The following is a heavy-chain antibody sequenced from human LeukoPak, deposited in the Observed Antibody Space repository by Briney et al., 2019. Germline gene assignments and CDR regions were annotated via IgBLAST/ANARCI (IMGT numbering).Heavy chain of an antibody. D-gene: IGHD5-12*01. CDR3: ARDQRSGYDYYYYYGMDV. CDR1: GFTFSSYE. V-gene: IGHV3-48*03. CDR2: ISSSGSTI. J-gene: IGHJ6*04. Sequence: GGSLRLSCAASGFTFSSYEMNWVRQAPGKGLEWVSYISSSGSTIYYADSVKGRFTISRDNAKNSLYLQMNSLRAEDTAVYYCARDQRSGYDYYYYYGMDVWGKGTTVTVSS.